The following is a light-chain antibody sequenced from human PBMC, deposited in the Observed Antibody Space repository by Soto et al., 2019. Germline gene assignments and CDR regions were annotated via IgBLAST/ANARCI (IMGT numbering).Light chain of an antibody. V-gene: IGKV1-5*03. J-gene: IGKJ4*01. CDR2: TAS. CDR3: QQYDGYSGLT. CDR1: QSISDW. Sequence: DIQLTQSPSTLSASVGDRVTITCRASQSISDWLAWYQQKAGKAPKLLIYTASNLNSGVPSRFSGSGAGTEFTLTISSLQPDDFATYHCQQYDGYSGLTFGGGTKVEIK.